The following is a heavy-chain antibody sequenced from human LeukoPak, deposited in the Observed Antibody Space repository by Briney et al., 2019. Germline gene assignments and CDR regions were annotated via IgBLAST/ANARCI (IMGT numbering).Heavy chain of an antibody. J-gene: IGHJ4*02. CDR2: INLSGGGT. CDR1: GYTFTSYF. V-gene: IGHV1-46*01. D-gene: IGHD3-22*01. Sequence: ASVKVSCKASGYTFTSYFMHWVRQAPGQGLEWMGIINLSGGGTTYAQKFQGRVTMTRGTSTSTVYMDLSSLRSEDTAVCYCARSYYYDTSNYYFDYWGQGTLVTVSS. CDR3: ARSYYYDTSNYYFDY.